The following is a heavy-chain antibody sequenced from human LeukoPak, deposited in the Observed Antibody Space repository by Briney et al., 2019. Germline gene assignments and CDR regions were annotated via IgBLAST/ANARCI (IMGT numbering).Heavy chain of an antibody. V-gene: IGHV3-21*01. CDR2: ISSSSSYI. CDR1: GFTFSSYS. D-gene: IGHD4-17*01. Sequence: GGSLRLSCAASGFTFSSYSMNWVRQATGKGLEWASSISSSSSYIYYADSVKGRFTISRDNAKNSLYLQMNSLRAEDTAVYYCERSQRSGIHDYGDYYAFDIWGQGTMVTVSS. J-gene: IGHJ3*02. CDR3: ERSQRSGIHDYGDYYAFDI.